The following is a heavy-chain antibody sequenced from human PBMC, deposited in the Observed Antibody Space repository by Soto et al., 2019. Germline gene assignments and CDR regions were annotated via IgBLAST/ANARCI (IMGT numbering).Heavy chain of an antibody. Sequence: PSDALSLTCSVAGGAVSGRRYYWRWIRPSPGKGLDWIGSIHYSGAAYYKPSLRSPVTISVDTSRNQFSLDLYSVAAADTAVYYCARHGSYYSHSEHSTLTPANFDYWGQG. CDR2: IHYSGAA. V-gene: IGHV4-39*01. J-gene: IGHJ4*02. CDR3: ARHGSYYSHSEHSTLTPANFDY. D-gene: IGHD3-10*01. CDR1: GGAVSGRRYY.